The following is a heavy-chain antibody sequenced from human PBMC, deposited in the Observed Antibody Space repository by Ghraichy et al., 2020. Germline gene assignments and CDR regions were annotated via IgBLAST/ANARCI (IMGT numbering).Heavy chain of an antibody. J-gene: IGHJ4*02. Sequence: GGSLRLSCAASGFTFSTYVMHWVRQAPGKGLVWVSRISNDGRITSYADSVKGRFTISRDNAKNTLFLQVNSLRAEDTAMYYCARDLDWRLYDYWGQGTVVTVSS. V-gene: IGHV3-74*01. CDR3: ARDLDWRLYDY. CDR2: ISNDGRIT. D-gene: IGHD3-9*01. CDR1: GFTFSTYV.